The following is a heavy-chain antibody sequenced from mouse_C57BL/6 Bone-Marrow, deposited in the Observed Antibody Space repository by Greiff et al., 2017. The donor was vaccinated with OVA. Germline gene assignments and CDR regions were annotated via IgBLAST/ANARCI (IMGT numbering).Heavy chain of an antibody. CDR3: ASYYSNYRYYFDY. Sequence: QVQLQQPGAELVKPGASVKMSCKASGYTFTSYWITWVKQRPGQGLEWIGDIYPGSGSTNYNEKFKSKATLTVDTSSSTAYKQLSSLTSEDSAVYYCASYYSNYRYYFDYWGQGTTLTVSS. D-gene: IGHD2-5*01. V-gene: IGHV1-55*01. CDR2: IYPGSGST. J-gene: IGHJ2*01. CDR1: GYTFTSYW.